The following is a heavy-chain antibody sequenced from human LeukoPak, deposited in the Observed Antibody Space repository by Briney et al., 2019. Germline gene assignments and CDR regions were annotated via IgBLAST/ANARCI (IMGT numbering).Heavy chain of an antibody. CDR1: GGSVTTSSFY. CDR2: IYYSGIT. D-gene: IGHD2-2*01. V-gene: IGHV4-39*07. Sequence: SETLSLTCTLSGGSVTTSSFYWAWIRQPPGKGLECIGTIYYSGITYYHSSLKSRVTISVDTSKNQFSLKLNSVTAADTAVYFCAKSGPAAGRPDAFDIWGQGTMVTVSS. J-gene: IGHJ3*02. CDR3: AKSGPAAGRPDAFDI.